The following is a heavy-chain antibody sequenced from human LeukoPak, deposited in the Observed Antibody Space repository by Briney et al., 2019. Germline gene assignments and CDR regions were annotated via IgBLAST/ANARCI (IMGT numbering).Heavy chain of an antibody. D-gene: IGHD6-13*01. J-gene: IGHJ6*02. CDR1: GYSFTSYA. V-gene: IGHV1-18*01. CDR3: ARDPLTSTWSPYYFTLDV. Sequence: ASVKVSCKASGYSFTSYAYNWVRQAPGQGLEWMGWISAYDGGTKCAQDLQGRVTMTTDTSTRTAYMELTRLTSDDTAVYYCARDPLTSTWSPYYFTLDVWGQGTTVSVSS. CDR2: ISAYDGGT.